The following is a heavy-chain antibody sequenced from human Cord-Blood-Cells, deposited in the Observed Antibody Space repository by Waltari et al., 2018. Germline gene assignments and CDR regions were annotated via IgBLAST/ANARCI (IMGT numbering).Heavy chain of an antibody. CDR3: ARDRWARSWFDP. J-gene: IGHJ5*02. Sequence: EVQLVESGGGLVQPGGSVRLSCAASGFTFTSYSMNWYRRGPGQGLGWVLYISSSSSTIYYADSLKGRFTISRDNAKNSLYLKMNILRDEDTAVYYCARDRWARSWFDPGGQGTLVTVSS. V-gene: IGHV3-48*02. CDR2: ISSSSSTI. D-gene: IGHD3-10*01. CDR1: GFTFTSYS.